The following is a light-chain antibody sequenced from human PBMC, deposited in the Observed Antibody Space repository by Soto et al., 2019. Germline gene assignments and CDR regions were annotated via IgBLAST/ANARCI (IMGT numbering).Light chain of an antibody. CDR3: QQYNNWLIT. CDR1: QSVSSSY. V-gene: IGKV3-20*01. J-gene: IGKJ5*01. CDR2: GAF. Sequence: EIVLTQSPGTLSLSPGERATLSCRASQSVSSSYLAWYQQKPGQAPRLLIYGAFNRVTGIPVRFSGSGSGTDFTLTISSLQSEDFAAYYCQQYNNWLITFGQGTRLEIK.